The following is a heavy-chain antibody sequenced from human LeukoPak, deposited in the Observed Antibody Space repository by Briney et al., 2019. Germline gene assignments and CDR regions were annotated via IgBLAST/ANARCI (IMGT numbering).Heavy chain of an antibody. D-gene: IGHD6-13*01. CDR2: IYSSGST. Sequence: PSETLSLTCSVSGGSISSYYWSWIRQAPGKGLEWIGYIYSSGSTYYNPSLKSRVTISVDTSENQLSLRLNSVTAADTALYYCARAHTSSWYMDYWGQGTLVTVSS. J-gene: IGHJ4*02. CDR3: ARAHTSSWYMDY. V-gene: IGHV4-59*01. CDR1: GGSISSYY.